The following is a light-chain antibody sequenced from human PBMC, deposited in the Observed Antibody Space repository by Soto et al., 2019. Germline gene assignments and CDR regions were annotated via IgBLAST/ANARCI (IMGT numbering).Light chain of an antibody. V-gene: IGLV2-14*02. CDR3: SSYKTSSTVVV. J-gene: IGLJ2*01. CDR1: SSDVGSYNL. CDR2: GVS. Sequence: QSVLTQPASVSGSPGQSITISCTGTSSDVGSYNLVSWYQQYPGKAPKLMIFGVSDRPSGVSNRFSGSKSGTTASLTISGLQAEDEADYYCSSYKTSSTVVVFGGGTKVTVL.